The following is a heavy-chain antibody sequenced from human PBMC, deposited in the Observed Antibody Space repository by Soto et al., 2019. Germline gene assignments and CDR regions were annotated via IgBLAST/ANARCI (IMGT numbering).Heavy chain of an antibody. J-gene: IGHJ5*02. CDR1: GFTFSSYW. CDR2: INIDGSIT. V-gene: IGHV3-74*01. D-gene: IGHD3-10*01. Sequence: AGGSLRLSCAASGFTFSSYWMHWVRQAPGKGLVWVSRINIDGSITSYADSVKGRFTISRDNSINTVFLQMNSLRADDTALYFCAKNSGWFNTWGQGALVTVSS. CDR3: AKNSGWFNT.